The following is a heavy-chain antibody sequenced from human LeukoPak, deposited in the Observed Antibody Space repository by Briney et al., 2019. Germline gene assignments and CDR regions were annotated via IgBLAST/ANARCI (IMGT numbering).Heavy chain of an antibody. CDR3: AKVAHQMVRQNHFDY. CDR1: GFTFSSYG. CDR2: IRYDGSNK. Sequence: GGSLRLSCAASGFTFSSYGMHWVRQAPGKGLEWVAFIRYDGSNKYYADSVKGRFTISRDNSKNTLYLQMNSLRAEDRAVYYCAKVAHQMVRQNHFDYWGQGTLVTVSS. V-gene: IGHV3-30*02. D-gene: IGHD4/OR15-4a*01. J-gene: IGHJ4*02.